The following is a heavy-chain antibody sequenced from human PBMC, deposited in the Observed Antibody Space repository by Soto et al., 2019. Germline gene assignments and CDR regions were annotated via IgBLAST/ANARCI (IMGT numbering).Heavy chain of an antibody. V-gene: IGHV3-21*01. CDR1: GFTFSSYS. J-gene: IGHJ4*02. Sequence: EVQLVESGGGLVKPGGSLRLSCAASGFTFSSYSMNWVRQAPGKGLEWVSSISSSSSYIYYADSVKGRFTISRDNAKNSLYLQMNSLRAEDTAVYYCARVTGIAVAGKGFDYWGQGTLVTVSS. D-gene: IGHD6-19*01. CDR3: ARVTGIAVAGKGFDY. CDR2: ISSSSSYI.